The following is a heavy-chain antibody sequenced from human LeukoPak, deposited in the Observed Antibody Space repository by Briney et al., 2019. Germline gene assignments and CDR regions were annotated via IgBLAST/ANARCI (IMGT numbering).Heavy chain of an antibody. CDR2: ISSSSRYI. CDR1: GFTFSSYS. J-gene: IGHJ3*02. Sequence: GGSLRLSCAASGFTFSSYSMNGVRQAPRRRLQWVSSISSSSRYIYYADSVKGRFTISRDNAKNSLYLQMNSLRADDTAVYYYARNWVYYDFWSAPDDAFDIWGQGTMVTVSS. D-gene: IGHD3-3*01. CDR3: ARNWVYYDFWSAPDDAFDI. V-gene: IGHV3-21*01.